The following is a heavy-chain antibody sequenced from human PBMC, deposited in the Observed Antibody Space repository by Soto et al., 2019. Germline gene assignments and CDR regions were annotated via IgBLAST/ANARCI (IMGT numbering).Heavy chain of an antibody. CDR2: ISAYNGNT. Sequence: QVQLVQSGAEVKKPGASVKVSCKASGYSFTSYGISWVRQAPGQGLEWMGWISAYNGNTKYAQKLQGRVTMTTDTPTSTAYLELRSLRSDDSAVYYFARDLAVALIDYWGQGTLVTVSS. V-gene: IGHV1-18*01. CDR1: GYSFTSYG. J-gene: IGHJ4*02. CDR3: ARDLAVALIDY. D-gene: IGHD6-19*01.